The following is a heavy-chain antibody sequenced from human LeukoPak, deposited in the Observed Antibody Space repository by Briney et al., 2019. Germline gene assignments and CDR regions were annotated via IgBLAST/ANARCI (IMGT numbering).Heavy chain of an antibody. CDR3: AREQGRDGDLDY. J-gene: IGHJ4*02. Sequence: SETLSLTCAVYGGSFSGYYWSSIRQPPGKGLEWIGEINHSGSTNYNPSLKSRVTISVDTSKNQFSLKLSSVTAADTAVYYCAREQGRDGDLDYWGQGTLVTVSS. CDR2: INHSGST. D-gene: IGHD4-17*01. CDR1: GGSFSGYY. V-gene: IGHV4-34*01.